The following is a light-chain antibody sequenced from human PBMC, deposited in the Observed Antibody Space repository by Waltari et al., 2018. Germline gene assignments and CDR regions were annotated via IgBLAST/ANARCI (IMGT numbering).Light chain of an antibody. V-gene: IGLV2-14*01. CDR3: SSYTSSSTPVV. CDR2: GVS. J-gene: IGLJ2*01. Sequence: QSALTQPASVSGSPGQSITISCTGTSSDVGGYNYVSWYQQHPGKAPKLMLYGVSKRPSGVSNRFSGSKSGNTASLTISGLQAEDEADYYCSSYTSSSTPVVFGGGTKLTVL. CDR1: SSDVGGYNY.